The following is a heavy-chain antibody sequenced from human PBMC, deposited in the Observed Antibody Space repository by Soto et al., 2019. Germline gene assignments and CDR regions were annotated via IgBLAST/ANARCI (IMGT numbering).Heavy chain of an antibody. J-gene: IGHJ5*02. CDR2: IWYDGSNK. V-gene: IGHV3-33*01. D-gene: IGHD6-13*01. CDR1: GFTFSSYG. CDR3: ARDNSSSWYGQTNWFDP. Sequence: QVQLVESGGGVVKPGRSLRLSCAASGFTFSSYGMHWVRQAPGKGLEWVAVIWYDGSNKYYADSVKGRFTISRDNSKNTVYLQMNSLRAEDTAVYYCARDNSSSWYGQTNWFDPWGQGTLVTVSS.